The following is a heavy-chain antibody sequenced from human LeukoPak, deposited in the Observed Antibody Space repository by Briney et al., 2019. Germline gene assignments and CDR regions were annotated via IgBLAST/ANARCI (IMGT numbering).Heavy chain of an antibody. J-gene: IGHJ4*02. V-gene: IGHV3-49*04. CDR1: GFNFGNYA. CDR2: IRSKASGGTI. CDR3: TREVDGMSAY. D-gene: IGHD1-14*01. Sequence: GGSLRLSCTASGFNFGNYAMSWVRQAPGKGLEWLGFIRSKASGGTIEYDPSVDGRFTISRDDSKSIAYLQMTSLKTEDTATYFCTREVDGMSAYWGQGTLVTVSS.